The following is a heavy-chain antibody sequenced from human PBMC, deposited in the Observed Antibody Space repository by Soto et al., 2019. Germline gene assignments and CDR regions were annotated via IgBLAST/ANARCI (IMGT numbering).Heavy chain of an antibody. CDR3: AKEPANHFDY. V-gene: IGHV3-66*01. CDR2: IYSGGNT. CDR1: GFTVSSNY. Sequence: EVQLVESGGGLVQPGGSLRLSCAASGFTVSSNYMSWVRQAPGKGLEWVSVIYSGGNTYYADSVKGRFTIFRDNSKNTVYLQMNSLRVEDTAVYYCAKEPANHFDYWGQGTLVTVSP. J-gene: IGHJ4*02.